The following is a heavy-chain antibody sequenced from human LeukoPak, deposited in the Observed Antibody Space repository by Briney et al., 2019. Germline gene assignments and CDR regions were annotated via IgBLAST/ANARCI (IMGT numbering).Heavy chain of an antibody. CDR2: ISSDATNI. Sequence: PGGSLRLSCAVSGFTFSIYGMNWLRQAPGKGLEWVSSISSDATNIYYADSVKGRFTVSRDNAKNSLFLEMNSLRAEDTAVYYCARDGSGSGDCWGQGTLVTVSS. J-gene: IGHJ4*02. CDR3: ARDGSGSGDC. D-gene: IGHD2-15*01. V-gene: IGHV3-21*01. CDR1: GFTFSIYG.